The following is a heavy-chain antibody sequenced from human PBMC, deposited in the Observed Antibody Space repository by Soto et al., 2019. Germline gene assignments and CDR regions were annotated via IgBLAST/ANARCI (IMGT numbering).Heavy chain of an antibody. V-gene: IGHV1-3*01. J-gene: IGHJ6*02. CDR1: GYIFSDYV. CDR2: INGNNGNT. CDR3: ARVTFTGYSYGYFGMDA. D-gene: IGHD5-18*01. Sequence: QVQLLQSGTEVAKPGASVKISCQTSGYIFSDYVIHWVRQAPGQGLEWVGWINGNNGNTRHSRKLEGRVTITRDPSVSTGYMELRGLTSEDTAVYYCARVTFTGYSYGYFGMDAWGQGTTVIVSS.